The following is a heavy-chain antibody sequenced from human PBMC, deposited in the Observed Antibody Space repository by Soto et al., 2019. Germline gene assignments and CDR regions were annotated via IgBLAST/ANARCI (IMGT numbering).Heavy chain of an antibody. CDR1: GGSFIGYY. V-gene: IGHV4-34*01. J-gene: IGHJ6*02. CDR3: ARADSTLVTYYSLDV. Sequence: QVQLQQWGAGLLKPSETLSLTCTVYGGSFIGYYWTWIRQPPGKGLEWIGAINHSGTINFNPSLKSRLTIALDTSKKHFSLKLSSVTDADTAAYYCARADSTLVTYYSLDVWCQGTTITVS. CDR2: INHSGTI. D-gene: IGHD2-21*02.